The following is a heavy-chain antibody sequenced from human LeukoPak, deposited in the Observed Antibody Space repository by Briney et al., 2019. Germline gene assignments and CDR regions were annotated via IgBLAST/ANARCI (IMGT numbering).Heavy chain of an antibody. D-gene: IGHD6-13*01. Sequence: PSETLSLTCTVSGGSISSSGYYWGGIRQPPGKGLEWIGSMYYSGTTYYTPSLKSRVTISVDTSKNQFSLKLSSVTAADTAVYYCARQTQQGITAAGLDYWGQGTLVTVSS. CDR3: ARQTQQGITAAGLDY. CDR1: GGSISSSGYY. CDR2: MYYSGTT. J-gene: IGHJ4*02. V-gene: IGHV4-39*01.